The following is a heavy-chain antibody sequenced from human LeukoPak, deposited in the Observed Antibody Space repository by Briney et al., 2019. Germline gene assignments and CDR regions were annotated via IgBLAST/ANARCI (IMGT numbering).Heavy chain of an antibody. D-gene: IGHD2-15*01. CDR1: GFTFSSYA. J-gene: IGHJ5*02. Sequence: GGSLRLSCAASGFTFSSYAMSWVRQAPGKGLEWVSAISGSGGSTYYADSVKGRFTISRDNSKNTLYLQMNSLRAEDTAVYYCARDYREYCSGGSCATPWFDPWGQGTLVTVSS. CDR2: ISGSGGST. V-gene: IGHV3-23*01. CDR3: ARDYREYCSGGSCATPWFDP.